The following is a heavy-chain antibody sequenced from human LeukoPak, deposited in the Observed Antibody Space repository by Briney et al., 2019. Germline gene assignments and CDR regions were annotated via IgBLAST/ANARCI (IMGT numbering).Heavy chain of an antibody. Sequence: SETLSLTCTVSSGSISSYYWSWIRQPPGKGLEWIGYIYYSGSTNYNPSLKSRVTISVDTSKNQFSLKLSSVTAADTAVYYCARGLVGWHPFDYWGQGTLVTVSS. D-gene: IGHD6-19*01. CDR2: IYYSGST. V-gene: IGHV4-59*01. CDR3: ARGLVGWHPFDY. J-gene: IGHJ4*02. CDR1: SGSISSYY.